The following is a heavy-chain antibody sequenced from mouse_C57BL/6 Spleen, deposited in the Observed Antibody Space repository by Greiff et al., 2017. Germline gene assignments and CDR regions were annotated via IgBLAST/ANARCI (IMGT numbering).Heavy chain of an antibody. CDR3: ARWNGTHYYAMDY. V-gene: IGHV1-7*01. CDR1: GYTFPSYW. CDR2: INPSSGYT. J-gene: IGHJ4*01. Sequence: QVQLQQSGAELAKPGASVKLSCKASGYTFPSYWMHWVKQRPGQGLEWIGYINPSSGYTKYNQKFKDKATLTADKSSSTAYMQLSSLTYEDSAVYYCARWNGTHYYAMDYWGQGTSVTVSS.